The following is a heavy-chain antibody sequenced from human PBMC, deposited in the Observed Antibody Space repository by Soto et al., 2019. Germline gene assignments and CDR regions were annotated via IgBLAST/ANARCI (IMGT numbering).Heavy chain of an antibody. CDR1: GGTFSSYA. V-gene: IGHV1-69*01. D-gene: IGHD2-15*01. J-gene: IGHJ4*02. Sequence: QVQLVQSGAEVKKPGSSVKVSCKASGGTFSSYAISWVRQAPGQGLEWMGGIIPIFGTANYAQKFQGRVTSTADEATSTAYRELSSLRAEDTAGHYWARGSGDCSGGSCYSFDSYYFDYWGQGTLVTVSS. CDR3: ARGSGDCSGGSCYSFDSYYFDY. CDR2: IIPIFGTA.